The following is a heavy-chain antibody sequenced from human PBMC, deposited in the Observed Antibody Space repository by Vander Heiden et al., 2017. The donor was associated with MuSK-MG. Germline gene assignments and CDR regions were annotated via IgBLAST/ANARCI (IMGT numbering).Heavy chain of an antibody. CDR3: ARRLPVEMATIYYYYYGMDV. D-gene: IGHD5-12*01. Sequence: QVQLQESGPGLVKPSETLSLTCTGSGGSISSYYWGWIRQPPGKGLEWIGYIYYSGSTNYNPSLKSRVTISVDTSKNQFSLKLSSVTAADTAVYYCARRLPVEMATIYYYYYGMDVWGQGTTVTVSS. V-gene: IGHV4-59*08. CDR2: IYYSGST. J-gene: IGHJ6*02. CDR1: GGSISSYY.